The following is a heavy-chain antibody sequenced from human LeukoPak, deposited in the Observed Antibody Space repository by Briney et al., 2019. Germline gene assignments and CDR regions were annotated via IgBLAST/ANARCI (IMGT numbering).Heavy chain of an antibody. D-gene: IGHD5-24*01. J-gene: IGHJ4*02. Sequence: GESLKISCKGSGYSFTSYWIGWVRQVPGKGLEWMGIIWPDDSDKRYSPSFQGQVTISADKSISTAYLQWSSLKASDTAMYYCARQRKDGYRVVDYWGQGTLVTVSS. CDR1: GYSFTSYW. CDR3: ARQRKDGYRVVDY. V-gene: IGHV5-51*01. CDR2: IWPDDSDK.